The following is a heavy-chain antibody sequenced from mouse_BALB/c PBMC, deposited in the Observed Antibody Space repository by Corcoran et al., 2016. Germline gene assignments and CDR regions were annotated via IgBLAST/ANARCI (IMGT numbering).Heavy chain of an antibody. D-gene: IGHD2-13*01. V-gene: IGHV3-6*02. CDR1: GYYITSGYY. CDR2: ISYDGSN. CDR3: ARDRDCDY. Sequence: DVQLQESGPGLVKPSQSLSLTCSITGYYITSGYYWNWIRQFPGNKLEWMCYISYDGSNNYNPSLKNRISITRDTSKNQFFLKLNSVTTEDTATYYCARDRDCDYWVQGTTLTVSS. J-gene: IGHJ2*01.